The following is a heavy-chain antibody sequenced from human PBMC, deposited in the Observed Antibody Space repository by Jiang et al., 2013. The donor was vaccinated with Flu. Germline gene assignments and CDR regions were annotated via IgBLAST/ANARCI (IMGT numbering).Heavy chain of an antibody. CDR2: IDPTDSYT. D-gene: IGHD6-13*01. CDR1: GYSFTNYW. CDR3: ARDSSSWLLPSDY. J-gene: IGHJ4*02. Sequence: SLKISCKGSGYSFTNYWINWVRQMPGKGLEWMGKIDPTDSYTNYSPSFQGHVTISVDKSINTAYLQWSSLKASDTAMYYCARDSSSWLLPSDYWGQGTLVTVSS. V-gene: IGHV5-10-1*01.